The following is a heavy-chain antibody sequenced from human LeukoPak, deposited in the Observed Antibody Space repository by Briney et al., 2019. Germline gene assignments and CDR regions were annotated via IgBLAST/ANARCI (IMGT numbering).Heavy chain of an antibody. CDR3: ATGRYCSGGSCSFDP. CDR1: GGSFSGYY. CDR2: INHSGST. J-gene: IGHJ5*02. V-gene: IGHV4-34*01. D-gene: IGHD2-15*01. Sequence: SETLSLTCAVYGGSFSGYYWSWIRQPPGKGLECIGEINHSGSTNYNPSLKSRVTISVDTSKNQFSLELSSVTTADTAVYYCATGRYCSGGSCSFDPWGQGTLVTVSS.